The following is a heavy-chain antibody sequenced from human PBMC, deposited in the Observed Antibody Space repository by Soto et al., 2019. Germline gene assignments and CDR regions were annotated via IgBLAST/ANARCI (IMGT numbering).Heavy chain of an antibody. V-gene: IGHV3-30*03. J-gene: IGHJ4*02. CDR3: AMGGRQWLVTSDFNY. D-gene: IGHD6-19*01. Sequence: VQLVESGGGVVQPGRSLRLSCAASGFTFSDYAMHWVRQAPGKGLAWVAVVSHDGRNTHYADSVNGRFTISRDSSKNTVSLEMNSLRAEETAVYYCAMGGRQWLVTSDFNYWGQGALVTVSS. CDR1: GFTFSDYA. CDR2: VSHDGRNT.